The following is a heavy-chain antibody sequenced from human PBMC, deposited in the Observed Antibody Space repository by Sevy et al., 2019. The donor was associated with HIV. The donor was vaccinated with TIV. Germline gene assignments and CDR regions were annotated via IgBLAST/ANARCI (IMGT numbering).Heavy chain of an antibody. J-gene: IGHJ3*02. Sequence: GGSLRLSCAASGFTFSDYYMSWIRQAPGKGLEWVSYISSSSSYTNYADSVKGRFTISRDNAKNSLYLQMNSLRAEDTAVYYCATPMIADAFDIWGQGTMVTVSS. D-gene: IGHD3-22*01. CDR3: ATPMIADAFDI. CDR2: ISSSSSYT. CDR1: GFTFSDYY. V-gene: IGHV3-11*06.